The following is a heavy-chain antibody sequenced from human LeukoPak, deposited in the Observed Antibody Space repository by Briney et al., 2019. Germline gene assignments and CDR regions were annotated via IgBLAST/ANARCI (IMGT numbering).Heavy chain of an antibody. CDR3: ARGFGLKDY. CDR2: ISSSSSTI. J-gene: IGHJ4*02. D-gene: IGHD3-16*01. CDR1: GFTFSSYS. Sequence: GGSLRLSCAASGFTFSSYSMNWVRQAPGKGLEWVSYISSSSSTINYADSVKGRFTISRDNAKNSLYLQMNSLRAEDTAVYYCARGFGLKDYWGQGTLVTVSS. V-gene: IGHV3-48*01.